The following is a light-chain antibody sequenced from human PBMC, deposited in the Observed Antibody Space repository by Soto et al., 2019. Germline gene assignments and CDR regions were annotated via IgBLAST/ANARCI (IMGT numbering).Light chain of an antibody. Sequence: QSVLTQPPSASGTPGQTIAISCSGGNSNIGSHTVNWFQQLPGTAPRLLIYSNTQRPSGVPDRFSGSKSGTSASLAISGLQSEYEGDYYCATWDDSLTGVVFGGGTKLTVL. CDR3: ATWDDSLTGVV. J-gene: IGLJ2*01. CDR2: SNT. CDR1: NSNIGSHT. V-gene: IGLV1-44*01.